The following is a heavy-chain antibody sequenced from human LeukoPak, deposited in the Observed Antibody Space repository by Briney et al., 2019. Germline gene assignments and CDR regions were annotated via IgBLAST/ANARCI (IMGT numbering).Heavy chain of an antibody. CDR1: GGSVSSYY. D-gene: IGHD3-22*01. Sequence: SETLSLTCTVSGGSVSSYYWSWFRQPPGKGLEWIGYIYFSGSTNYNPSLKSRVAISIDTSNNQFSLKLSSVTTADTAIYYWEDDSSGYYGHGGYMDFWGKGTTVTVSS. J-gene: IGHJ6*03. CDR2: IYFSGST. CDR3: EDDSSGYYGHGGYMDF. V-gene: IGHV4-59*02.